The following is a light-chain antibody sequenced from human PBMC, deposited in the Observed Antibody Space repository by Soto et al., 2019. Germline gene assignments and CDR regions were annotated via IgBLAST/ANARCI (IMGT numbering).Light chain of an antibody. CDR2: DAS. J-gene: IGKJ5*01. Sequence: EIVLTQSPATLSLSPGERATLSCRASQSVSSSLAWYQQKPGQAPRLLIYDASNRATGIPARISGSGSGTDFTLTISNLEPEDFAVYYCTQRSNWPITFGQGTRLEMK. CDR1: QSVSSS. V-gene: IGKV3-11*01. CDR3: TQRSNWPIT.